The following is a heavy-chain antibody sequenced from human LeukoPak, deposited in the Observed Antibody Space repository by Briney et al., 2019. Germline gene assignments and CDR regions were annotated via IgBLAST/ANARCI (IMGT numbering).Heavy chain of an antibody. D-gene: IGHD3-22*01. CDR1: GFTFSSYA. Sequence: GGSLRLSCAASGFTFSSYAMQWVRQAPGKGLEWVAFIRYDGGNKYYADSVKGRFTISRDNSKNTLYLQMNSLRAEDTAVYYCARSYYYDSSGYSPYGMDVWGQGTTVTVSS. CDR2: IRYDGGNK. J-gene: IGHJ6*02. V-gene: IGHV3-30*02. CDR3: ARSYYYDSSGYSPYGMDV.